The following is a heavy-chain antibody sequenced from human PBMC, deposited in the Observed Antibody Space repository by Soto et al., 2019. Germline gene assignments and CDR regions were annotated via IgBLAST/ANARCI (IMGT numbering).Heavy chain of an antibody. CDR1: GFTFSSYA. Sequence: GGSLRLSCAASGFTFSSYAMSWVRQAPGKGLEWVSAISGSGGSTYYADSVKGRFTISRDNSKNTLYLQMNSLRAEDTAVYYCAKDIVVVPAAKGVPYYYGMDVWGQGTTVTVSS. J-gene: IGHJ6*02. CDR2: ISGSGGST. V-gene: IGHV3-23*01. D-gene: IGHD2-2*01. CDR3: AKDIVVVPAAKGVPYYYGMDV.